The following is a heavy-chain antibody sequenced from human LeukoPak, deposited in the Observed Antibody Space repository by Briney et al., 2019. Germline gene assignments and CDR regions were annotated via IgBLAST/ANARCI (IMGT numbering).Heavy chain of an antibody. D-gene: IGHD3-9*01. CDR3: ARVTGYYDILTGYYPEPGDY. CDR1: DYTFTSYG. J-gene: IGHJ4*02. Sequence: ASVKVSCKGSDYTFTSYGISWVRQAPGQGLEWMGWISAYNGNTNYAQKLQGRVTMATDTSTSTAYMELRSLRSDDTAVYYCARVTGYYDILTGYYPEPGDYWGQGTLVTVSS. CDR2: ISAYNGNT. V-gene: IGHV1-18*01.